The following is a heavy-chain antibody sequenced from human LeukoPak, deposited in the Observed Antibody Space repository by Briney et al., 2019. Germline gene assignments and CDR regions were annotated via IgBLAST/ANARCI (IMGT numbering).Heavy chain of an antibody. Sequence: GGSLRLSCAASGFTFSSYWMGWVRQAPGKRLEWVANMNIDGSEKYYANSAKGRFTISRDNARNSVYLQMNSLRVEDTAVYYCARDPVEWELLLDYWGQGTLVTVSS. J-gene: IGHJ4*02. V-gene: IGHV3-7*01. CDR2: MNIDGSEK. D-gene: IGHD1-26*01. CDR1: GFTFSSYW. CDR3: ARDPVEWELLLDY.